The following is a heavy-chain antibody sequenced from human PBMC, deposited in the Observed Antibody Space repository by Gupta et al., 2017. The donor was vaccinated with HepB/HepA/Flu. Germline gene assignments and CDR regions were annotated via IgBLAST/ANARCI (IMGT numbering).Heavy chain of an antibody. V-gene: IGHV3-15*01. Sequence: EVQLVESGGGLVKPGGSLRLSCAASGFTFSTAWMNWVRQAPGKGLEWVGRIKSKTDGGTTDYAAPVKGRFTISRDDSRNTVSLQMNSPKTEDTAVYYCTTDVGRVPEGAFDYWGQGTLVTVSS. CDR2: IKSKTDGGTT. CDR3: TTDVGRVPEGAFDY. D-gene: IGHD1-26*01. J-gene: IGHJ4*02. CDR1: GFTFSTAW.